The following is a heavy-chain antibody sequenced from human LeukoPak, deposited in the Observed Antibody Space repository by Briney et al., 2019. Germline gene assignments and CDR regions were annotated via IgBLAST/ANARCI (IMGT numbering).Heavy chain of an antibody. Sequence: SETLPLTCAVYGGSFRGYYWSWIRQPPGKGLEWIGEINHSGSTNYNPSLKSRVTISVDTSKNQFSLKLSSVTAADTAVYYCARGSSGWPNYFDYWGQGTLVTVSS. V-gene: IGHV4-34*01. D-gene: IGHD6-19*01. CDR2: INHSGST. J-gene: IGHJ4*02. CDR1: GGSFRGYY. CDR3: ARGSSGWPNYFDY.